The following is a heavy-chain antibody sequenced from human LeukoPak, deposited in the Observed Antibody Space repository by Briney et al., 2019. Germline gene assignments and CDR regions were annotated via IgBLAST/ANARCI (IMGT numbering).Heavy chain of an antibody. V-gene: IGHV3-23*01. D-gene: IGHD6-13*01. CDR3: AKWGTSSWSYYYYGMGV. Sequence: PGGSLRLSCAASGFTFSSYAMSWVRQAPGKGLEWVSAISGSGGSTYYADSVKGRFTISRDNSKNTLYLQMNSLRAEDTAVYYCAKWGTSSWSYYYYGMGVWGKGTTVTVSS. CDR2: ISGSGGST. J-gene: IGHJ6*04. CDR1: GFTFSSYA.